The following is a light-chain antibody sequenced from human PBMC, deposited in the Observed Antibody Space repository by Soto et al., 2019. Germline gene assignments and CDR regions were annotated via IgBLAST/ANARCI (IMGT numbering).Light chain of an antibody. CDR3: QQSYSTPIT. J-gene: IGKJ5*01. CDR1: HSLLSTDGDNY. Sequence: EIVMTQSPLSLPVTPGEPASISCRSSHSLLSTDGDNYLDWYLQRPGQSPQLLIYLASNRASGVPDRFSGSGSGTDFTLTISSLQPEDFATYYCQQSYSTPITFGQGTRLEIK. CDR2: LAS. V-gene: IGKV2-28*01.